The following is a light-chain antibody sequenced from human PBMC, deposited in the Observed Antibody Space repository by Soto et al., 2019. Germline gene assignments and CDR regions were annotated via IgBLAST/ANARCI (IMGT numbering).Light chain of an antibody. J-gene: IGKJ2*01. CDR3: QQLNSYPRT. Sequence: IQLTQSPSSLSASVGDRVTITCRASQVISSYLAWYQQKPGIAPKLLIYTASTLQSGVPSRFSGSGSGTNFTLTISSLQPEDFATYYCQQLNSYPRTFGQGTKLEIK. CDR2: TAS. V-gene: IGKV1-9*01. CDR1: QVISSY.